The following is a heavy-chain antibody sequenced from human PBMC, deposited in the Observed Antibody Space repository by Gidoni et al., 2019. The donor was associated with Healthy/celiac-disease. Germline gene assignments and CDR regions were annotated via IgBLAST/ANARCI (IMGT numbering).Heavy chain of an antibody. V-gene: IGHV3-30*02. CDR3: AKVSRGSSTSRESGGYYYYYMDV. CDR2: IRYDGSNK. CDR1: GFTFSRYG. J-gene: IGHJ6*03. Sequence: QVQLVESGGGVVQPGGSLRLSCASSGFTFSRYGMHWVRQAPGKGLEWVAFIRYDGSNKYYADSVKGRFTISRDNSKNTLYLQMNSLRAEDTAVYYCAKVSRGSSTSRESGGYYYYYMDVWGKGTTVTVSS. D-gene: IGHD2-2*01.